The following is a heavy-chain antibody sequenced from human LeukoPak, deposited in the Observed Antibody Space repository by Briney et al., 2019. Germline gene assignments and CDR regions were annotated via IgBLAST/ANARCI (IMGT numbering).Heavy chain of an antibody. J-gene: IGHJ4*02. CDR2: IYYSGST. CDR1: GGSISSYY. V-gene: IGHV4-59*08. Sequence: PSETLSLTCTVSGGSISSYYWSWIRQPPGEGLEWIGYIYYSGSTNYNPSLKSRVTISVDTSKNQFSLKLSSVTAADTAVYYCARGDFWSGIDYWGQGTLVAVSS. D-gene: IGHD3-3*01. CDR3: ARGDFWSGIDY.